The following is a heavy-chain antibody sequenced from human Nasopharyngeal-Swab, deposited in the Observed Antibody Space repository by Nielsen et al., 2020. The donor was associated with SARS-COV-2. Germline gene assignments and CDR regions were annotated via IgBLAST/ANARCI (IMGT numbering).Heavy chain of an antibody. CDR2: INAGNGNT. Sequence: WAGQDPGLALEWMGWINAGNGNTKYSQKFQGRVTITRDTSASTAYMELSSLRSEDTAVYYCASGGAGGVIVTYYFDYWGQGTPVTVSS. D-gene: IGHD3-16*02. CDR3: ASGGAGGVIVTYYFDY. J-gene: IGHJ4*02. V-gene: IGHV1-3*01.